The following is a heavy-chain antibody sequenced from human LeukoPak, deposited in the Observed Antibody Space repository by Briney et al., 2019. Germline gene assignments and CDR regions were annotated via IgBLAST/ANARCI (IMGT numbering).Heavy chain of an antibody. CDR2: IYTSGST. Sequence: SETLSLTCTVSGGSISSYYWSWIRQPAGKGLEWIGRIYTSGSTNYNPSPKSRVTMSVDTSKNQFSLKLSSVTAADTAVYYCARDHLPRRGGNWFDPWGQGTLVTVSS. V-gene: IGHV4-4*07. CDR3: ARDHLPRRGGNWFDP. CDR1: GGSISSYY. J-gene: IGHJ5*02.